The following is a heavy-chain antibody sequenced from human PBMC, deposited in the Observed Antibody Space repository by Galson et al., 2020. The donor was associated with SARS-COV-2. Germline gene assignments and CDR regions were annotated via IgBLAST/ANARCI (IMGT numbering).Heavy chain of an antibody. CDR3: ARASRTIFGVVKHFDY. J-gene: IGHJ4*02. CDR2: IYYSGST. CDR1: GGSISSGGYY. V-gene: IGHV4-31*03. Sequence: ETSETLSLTCTVSGGSISSGGYYWSWIRQHPGKGLEWIGYIYYSGSTYYNPSLKSRVTISVDTSKNQFSLKLSSVTAADTDVYYCARASRTIFGVVKHFDYWGQGTLVTVSS. D-gene: IGHD3-3*01.